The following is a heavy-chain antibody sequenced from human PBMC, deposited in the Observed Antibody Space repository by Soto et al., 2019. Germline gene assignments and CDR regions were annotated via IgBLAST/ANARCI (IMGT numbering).Heavy chain of an antibody. V-gene: IGHV4-59*01. CDR1: GGSINTYY. CDR3: ARLSCNWHFDY. CDR2: IYHSGST. D-gene: IGHD2-15*01. J-gene: IGHJ4*02. Sequence: QVQLQESGPGLVKPSETLSLTCTVSGGSINTYYWSWIRQPPGKGLEWIGYIYHSGSTNYNPSLKSRGTISVDTSKHQFSLKVSSVTAADTAVYYCARLSCNWHFDYWCQGTLVTVSS.